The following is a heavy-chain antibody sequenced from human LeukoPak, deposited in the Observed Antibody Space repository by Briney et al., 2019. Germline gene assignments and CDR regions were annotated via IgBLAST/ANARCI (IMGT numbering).Heavy chain of an antibody. D-gene: IGHD4-17*01. CDR3: ARDPGDYAHCYYYGMDV. J-gene: IGHJ6*02. CDR2: ISYDGSNK. Sequence: GGSLRLSCAASGFTFSSYAMHWVRQAPGKGLEWVAVISYDGSNKYYADSVKGRFTISRDNSKNTLYLQMNSLRAEDTAVYYCARDPGDYAHCYYYGMDVWSQGTTVTVSS. V-gene: IGHV3-30-3*01. CDR1: GFTFSSYA.